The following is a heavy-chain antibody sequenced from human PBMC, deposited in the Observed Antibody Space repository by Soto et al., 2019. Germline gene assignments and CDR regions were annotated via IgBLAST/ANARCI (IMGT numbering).Heavy chain of an antibody. D-gene: IGHD4-17*01. J-gene: IGHJ6*03. V-gene: IGHV4-4*02. CDR2: IYHSGST. CDR3: AREGDDYGDYYYYMDV. Sequence: QVQLQESGPGLVKPSGTLSLTCAVSSGSISSSNWWSWVRQPPGEGLEWIGEIYHSGSTNYNPSLKSRVTISVDKSKNQFSLKLSSVTAADTAVYYCAREGDDYGDYYYYMDVWGKGTTVTVSS. CDR1: SGSISSSNW.